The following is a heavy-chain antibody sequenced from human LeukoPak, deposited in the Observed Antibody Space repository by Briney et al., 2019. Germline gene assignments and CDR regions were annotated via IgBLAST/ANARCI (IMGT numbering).Heavy chain of an antibody. CDR2: ISSNGGST. J-gene: IGHJ4*02. Sequence: PGGSLRLSCAASGFTFSSYAMHWVRQAPGKGLEYVSAISSNGGSTYYANSVKGRFTISRDNSKNTLYLQMGSLRAEDMAVYYCARSEPYCSGGSCYLGYFDYWGQGTLVTVSS. D-gene: IGHD2-15*01. V-gene: IGHV3-64*01. CDR3: ARSEPYCSGGSCYLGYFDY. CDR1: GFTFSSYA.